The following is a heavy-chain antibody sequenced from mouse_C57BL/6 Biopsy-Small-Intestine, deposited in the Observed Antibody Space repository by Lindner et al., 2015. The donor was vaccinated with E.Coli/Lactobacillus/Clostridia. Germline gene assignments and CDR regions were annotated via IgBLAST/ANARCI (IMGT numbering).Heavy chain of an antibody. V-gene: IGHV1-69*02. J-gene: IGHJ4*01. D-gene: IGHD2-2*01. CDR2: IVPRLNI. CDR1: GDAFSTHA. Sequence: SVKVSCKASGDAFSTHAISWVRQAPGQGLEWMGKIVPRLNIITYAQKFQGRVTITADKSTSTVYMDLNSLRSEDTALYYCAGDLWDTALVKGFDSWGQGTWVTVSS. CDR3: AGDLWDTALVKGFDS.